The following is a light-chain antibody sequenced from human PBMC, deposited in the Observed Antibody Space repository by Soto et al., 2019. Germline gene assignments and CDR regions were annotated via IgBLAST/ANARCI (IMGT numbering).Light chain of an antibody. CDR2: AVS. V-gene: IGLV2-14*01. CDR3: SSYTSSSIYVV. Sequence: QSALPQPASVSGSPGQSITISCTGTSSDVGGYNYVSWYQQHPGKAPTLMIYAVSNRPSVVSNRFSGSKSGNTASLNISGLQAEDEADYYCSSYTSSSIYVVFGGGTKLTVL. J-gene: IGLJ2*01. CDR1: SSDVGGYNY.